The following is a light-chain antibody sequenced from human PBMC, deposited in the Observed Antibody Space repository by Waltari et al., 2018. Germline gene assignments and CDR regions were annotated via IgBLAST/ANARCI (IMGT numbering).Light chain of an antibody. CDR3: TSQALDGVVL. Sequence: QSALTQPASVSGSPGQSITISCTGIGSAIDDSDFVSWYQHQPGKAPRVIIYDVTNRPSAISHRSSASKSANTASLTISGLQPDDEGDYYCTSQALDGVVLFGGGTQVTV. V-gene: IGLV2-14*03. J-gene: IGLJ3*02. CDR2: DVT. CDR1: GSAIDDSDF.